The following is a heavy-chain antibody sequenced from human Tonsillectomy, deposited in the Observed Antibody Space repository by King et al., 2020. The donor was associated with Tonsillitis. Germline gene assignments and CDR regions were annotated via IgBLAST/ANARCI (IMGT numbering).Heavy chain of an antibody. CDR2: IRYDGNDE. CDR3: ATRGGYCSTTTGYGAGGAFDI. D-gene: IGHD2-2*01. CDR1: GFALSSYG. J-gene: IGHJ3*02. V-gene: IGHV3-30*02. Sequence: VQLVESGGGVVQPGGSLRLSCTASGFALSSYGMHWVRQAPGKGLEWVAFIRYDGNDEYHAESVKGRFTISRDNSKLYLQMNSLRAEDTAGYYCATRGGYCSTTTGYGAGGAFDIWGQGTMVTVSS.